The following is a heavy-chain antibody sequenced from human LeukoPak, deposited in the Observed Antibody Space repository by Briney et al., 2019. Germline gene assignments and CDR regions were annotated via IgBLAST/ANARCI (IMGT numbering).Heavy chain of an antibody. Sequence: SETLSLTCTVSGGSITGYYWTWIRQPPGKGLEWIGYIYYTGSTNYNSSLRSRVTISLDMSKNQFSLKATSVTAADTAIYYCARAKWGYPFDIWGQGTMVTVSS. V-gene: IGHV4-59*01. CDR3: ARAKWGYPFDI. J-gene: IGHJ3*02. D-gene: IGHD1-26*01. CDR1: GGSITGYY. CDR2: IYYTGST.